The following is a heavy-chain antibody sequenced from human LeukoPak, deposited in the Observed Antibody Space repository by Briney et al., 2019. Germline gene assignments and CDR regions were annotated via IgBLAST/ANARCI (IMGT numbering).Heavy chain of an antibody. V-gene: IGHV4-39*01. J-gene: IGHJ3*02. D-gene: IGHD4-17*01. CDR1: GGSISSSSYY. CDR3: ARSIPTDYGDFEDAFDI. Sequence: SETLSLTCTVSGGSISSSSYYWGWIRQPPGKGLEWIGSIYYSGSTYCNPSLKCRVTISVDTSKNQFSLKLSSVTAADTAVYYCARSIPTDYGDFEDAFDIWGQGTMATVSS. CDR2: IYYSGST.